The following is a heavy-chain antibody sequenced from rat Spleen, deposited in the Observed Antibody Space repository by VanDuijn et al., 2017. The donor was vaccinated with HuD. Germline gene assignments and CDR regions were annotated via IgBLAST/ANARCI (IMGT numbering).Heavy chain of an antibody. Sequence: EVQLVESGGGLVQPGRSLKLSCAASGFTFSNYGMAWVRQTPTKGLEWVASISTGGGNTYYRDSVKGRFTISRDNAKSNLYLQMDSLGSEDTATYYGATAGSRISRFAYWGQGTLVTVSS. D-gene: IGHD2-7*01. CDR2: ISTGGGNT. J-gene: IGHJ3*01. V-gene: IGHV5S13*01. CDR3: ATAGSRISRFAY. CDR1: GFTFSNYG.